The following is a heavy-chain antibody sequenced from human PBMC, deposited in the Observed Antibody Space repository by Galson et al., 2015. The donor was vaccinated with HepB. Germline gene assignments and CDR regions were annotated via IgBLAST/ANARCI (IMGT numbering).Heavy chain of an antibody. CDR3: AAAYCGGDCYSDYYYYYYMDV. CDR2: IIPILGIA. CDR1: GGTFSSYA. Sequence: SVKVSCKASGGTFSSYAISWVRQAPGQGLEWMGRIIPILGIANYAQKFQGRVTITADKSTSTAYMELSSLRSEDTAVYYCAAAYCGGDCYSDYYYYYYMDVWGKGTTVTVSS. D-gene: IGHD2-21*01. V-gene: IGHV1-69*04. J-gene: IGHJ6*03.